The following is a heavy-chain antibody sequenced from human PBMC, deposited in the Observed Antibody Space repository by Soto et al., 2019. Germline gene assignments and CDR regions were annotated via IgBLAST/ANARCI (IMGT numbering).Heavy chain of an antibody. CDR3: ARESVEKSSDY. J-gene: IGHJ4*02. Sequence: QVQLVQSGAEVKKPGASVMVSCKTSGYTFTSYGISWVRQAPGQGLDLMGWISAYNGNTNYAQKRQGRVTMTTDTSTSTAYMELRRLRSDGTAVYYWARESVEKSSDYWGQGTLVTVSS. CDR1: GYTFTSYG. CDR2: ISAYNGNT. V-gene: IGHV1-18*01. D-gene: IGHD3-3*01.